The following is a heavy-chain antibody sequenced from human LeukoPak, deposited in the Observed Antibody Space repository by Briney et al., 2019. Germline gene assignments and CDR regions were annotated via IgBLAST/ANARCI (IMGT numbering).Heavy chain of an antibody. J-gene: IGHJ4*02. Sequence: SGTLSLTCAVSGGSISSSNWWSWVRQPPGKGLEWIGEIYHSGSTNYNPSLKSRVTISGDKSKNQFSLKLSSVTAADTAVYYCARDRHGYSYGSFDYWGQGTLVTVSS. D-gene: IGHD5-18*01. CDR3: ARDRHGYSYGSFDY. CDR2: IYHSGST. V-gene: IGHV4-4*02. CDR1: GGSISSSNW.